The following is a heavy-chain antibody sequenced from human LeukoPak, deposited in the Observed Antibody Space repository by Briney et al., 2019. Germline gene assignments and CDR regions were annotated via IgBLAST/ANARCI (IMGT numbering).Heavy chain of an antibody. CDR2: ISSSSSYI. Sequence: GGSLRLSCAASGFTFSSYNMNWVRQAPGKGLEWVSSISSSSSYIYYADSVKGRFTISRDNAKNSLYLQMNSLRAEDTAVYYCARRSRGVTNDFDYWGQGTLVTVSS. V-gene: IGHV3-21*01. CDR3: ARRSRGVTNDFDY. D-gene: IGHD3-10*01. J-gene: IGHJ4*02. CDR1: GFTFSSYN.